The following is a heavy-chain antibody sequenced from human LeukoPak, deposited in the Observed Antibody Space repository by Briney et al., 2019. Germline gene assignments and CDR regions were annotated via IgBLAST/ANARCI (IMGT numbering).Heavy chain of an antibody. J-gene: IGHJ4*02. CDR2: INPSGGST. CDR1: GYTFTSYY. V-gene: IGHV1-46*01. Sequence: ASVKVSCKASGYTFTSYYMHWVRQAPGQGLEWMGIINPSGGSTSYAQKFQGRVTMTRDTSISTAYMELSRLRSDDTAVYYCARCRNYYDSSGYYSYWGQGTLVTVSS. D-gene: IGHD3-22*01. CDR3: ARCRNYYDSSGYYSY.